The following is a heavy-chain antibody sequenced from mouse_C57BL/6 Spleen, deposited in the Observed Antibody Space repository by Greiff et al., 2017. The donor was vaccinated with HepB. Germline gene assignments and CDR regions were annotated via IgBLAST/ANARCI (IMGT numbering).Heavy chain of an antibody. CDR1: GYSFTGYY. J-gene: IGHJ2*01. D-gene: IGHD2-2*01. V-gene: IGHV1-31*01. CDR2: IYPYNGVS. CDR3: AVGAGYDNFDYFDY. Sequence: EVQLQQSGPELVKPGASVKISCKASGYSFTGYYMHWVKQSHGNILDWIGYIYPYNGVSSYNQKFKGKATLTVDKSSSTAYMELRSLTSEDSAVYYCAVGAGYDNFDYFDYWGQGTTLTVSS.